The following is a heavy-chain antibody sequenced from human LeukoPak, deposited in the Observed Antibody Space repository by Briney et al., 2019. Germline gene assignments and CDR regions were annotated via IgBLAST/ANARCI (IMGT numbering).Heavy chain of an antibody. CDR2: IVVGSGNT. D-gene: IGHD5-12*01. Sequence: SVKVSCEASGFTFTSSAMQWVRQARGQRLEWIGWIVVGSGNTNYAQKFQERVTITRDMSTSTAYMELSSLRSEDTAVYYCAAGTPNIVAHDAFDIWGQGTMVTVSS. CDR1: GFTFTSSA. V-gene: IGHV1-58*02. J-gene: IGHJ3*02. CDR3: AAGTPNIVAHDAFDI.